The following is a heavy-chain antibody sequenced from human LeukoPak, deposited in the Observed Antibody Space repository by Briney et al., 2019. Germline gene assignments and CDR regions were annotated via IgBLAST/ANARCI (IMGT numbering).Heavy chain of an antibody. Sequence: GGSLRLSCAASGFTFSSYAMSWVRQAPGRGLEWVSAISGSGGSTYYADSVKGRFTISRDNSKNTLYLQMNSLRAEDTAVYYCAKDQISKGFWSGYGYWGQGTLVTVSS. CDR2: ISGSGGST. D-gene: IGHD3-3*01. CDR1: GFTFSSYA. V-gene: IGHV3-23*01. CDR3: AKDQISKGFWSGYGY. J-gene: IGHJ4*02.